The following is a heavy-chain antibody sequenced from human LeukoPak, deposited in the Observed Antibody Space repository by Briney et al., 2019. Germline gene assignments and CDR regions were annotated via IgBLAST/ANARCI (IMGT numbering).Heavy chain of an antibody. V-gene: IGHV4-59*01. CDR2: IYYSGST. CDR1: GGSISSYY. CDR3: AKDREPELLTGDAFDI. D-gene: IGHD1-26*01. Sequence: SETLSLTCTVSGGSISSYYWSWIRQPPGKGLEWIGYIYYSGSTNYNPSLKSRVTISVDTSKNQFSLKLSSVTAADTAVYYCAKDREPELLTGDAFDIWGQGTMVTVSS. J-gene: IGHJ3*02.